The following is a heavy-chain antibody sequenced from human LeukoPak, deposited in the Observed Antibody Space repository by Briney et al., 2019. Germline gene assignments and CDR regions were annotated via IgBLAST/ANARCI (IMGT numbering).Heavy chain of an antibody. CDR2: IYHSGST. J-gene: IGHJ4*02. D-gene: IGHD3-22*01. V-gene: IGHV4-38-2*01. Sequence: PSETLSLTCAVSGYSISSGYYWGWIRQPPGKGLEWIGSIYHSGSTYYNPSLKSRVTLSVDTSKNQFSLKLSSVTAADTAVYYCARQGGYDSSGYLDFWGQGTLVTVSS. CDR3: ARQGGYDSSGYLDF. CDR1: GYSISSGYY.